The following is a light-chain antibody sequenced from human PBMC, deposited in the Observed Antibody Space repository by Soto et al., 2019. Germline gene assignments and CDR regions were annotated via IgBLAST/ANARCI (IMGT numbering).Light chain of an antibody. CDR2: RNN. CDR3: AAWDNGLSGWV. Sequence: QSVLTQPPSASGTPGQRVTISCSGSSSNIGINYVYWYQHVPGTAPKLLIFRNNERPSGVPDRFSGSKSGTSVSLAISGLRSADEADYFCAAWDNGLSGWVFGGGTKLTVL. CDR1: SSNIGINY. J-gene: IGLJ3*02. V-gene: IGLV1-47*01.